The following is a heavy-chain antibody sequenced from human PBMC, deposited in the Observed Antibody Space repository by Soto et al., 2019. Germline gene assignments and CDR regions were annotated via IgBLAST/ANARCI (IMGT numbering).Heavy chain of an antibody. CDR1: GFTFSSYD. CDR3: ARARYYDFWSGYTQDAFDI. D-gene: IGHD3-3*01. CDR2: IGTAGDT. V-gene: IGHV3-13*01. J-gene: IGHJ3*02. Sequence: GGSLRLSCAASGFTFSSYDMHWVRQATGKGLEWVSAIGTAGDTYYPGSVKGRFTISRENAKNSLYLQMNSLRAGDTAVYYCARARYYDFWSGYTQDAFDIWGQGTMVTVSS.